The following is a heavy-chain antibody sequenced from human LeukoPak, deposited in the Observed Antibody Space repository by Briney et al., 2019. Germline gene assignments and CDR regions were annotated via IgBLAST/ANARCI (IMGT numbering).Heavy chain of an antibody. CDR2: IYRDGSST. J-gene: IGHJ4*02. D-gene: IGHD2-2*01. CDR1: GFTFSSYW. CDR3: ARGTPSRSVDY. V-gene: IGHV3-74*01. Sequence: GGSLRLSCAASGFTFSSYWMEWVRQAPGKGLLWVSGIYRDGSSTTYVDSVKGRFTISRDNAKNTLYLQMNSLRAEDTAVYYCARGTPSRSVDYWGQGTLVTVSS.